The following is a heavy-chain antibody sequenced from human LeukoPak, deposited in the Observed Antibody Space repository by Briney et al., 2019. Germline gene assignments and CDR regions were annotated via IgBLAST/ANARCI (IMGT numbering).Heavy chain of an antibody. D-gene: IGHD3-16*01. CDR2: INHSGST. Sequence: PSETLSLTCAVYGGSFSGYYWSWIREPPGKGLEWIGEINHSGSTNYNPSLKCRVTISVDTSKNQFSLKLSSVTAADSAVYYCARLIMIWRAAPTWGQGTMVTVSS. CDR1: GGSFSGYY. V-gene: IGHV4-34*01. CDR3: ARLIMIWRAAPT. J-gene: IGHJ3*01.